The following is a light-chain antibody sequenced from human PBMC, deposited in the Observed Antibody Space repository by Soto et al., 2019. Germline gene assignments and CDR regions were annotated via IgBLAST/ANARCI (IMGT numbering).Light chain of an antibody. J-gene: IGLJ2*01. CDR3: QTWGTGIHVV. CDR2: LNSDGSH. CDR1: SGHSSYA. V-gene: IGLV4-69*01. Sequence: QSVLTQSPSASASLGASVKLTCTLSSGHSSYAIAWHQQQPEKGPRFLMKLNSDGSHRKGDGIPDHFSGSSSGAERYLTISSLQSEDEADYYCQTWGTGIHVVFGGGTKVTVL.